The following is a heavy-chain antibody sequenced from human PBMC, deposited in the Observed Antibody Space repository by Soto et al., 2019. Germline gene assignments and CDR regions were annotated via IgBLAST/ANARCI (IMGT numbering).Heavy chain of an antibody. J-gene: IGHJ5*02. CDR1: GFTFSMFS. V-gene: IGHV3-64D*06. Sequence: HPGGSLRLSCSASGFTFSMFSMHWVRQAPGKGLEYVSGISSTGDSTYYADSVKGRFTISRDNSKNTLYLQMSSLRAVDTAVYYCVHPRSTVQIPPTWGQGTLVTVSS. CDR3: VHPRSTVQIPPT. D-gene: IGHD4-17*01. CDR2: ISSTGDST.